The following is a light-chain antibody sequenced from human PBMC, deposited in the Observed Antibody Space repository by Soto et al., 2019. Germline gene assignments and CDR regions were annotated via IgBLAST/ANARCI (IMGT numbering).Light chain of an antibody. CDR3: QQYGSWT. CDR2: GTS. Sequence: EIVLTQSPGTLSVSPGERATLSCRASQTISSNNLAWYQQKPGQAPSLLIYGTSSRATGIPARFSGSGSETDFTLTISKLEPEDSAIYYCQQYGSWTFGQGTKVEI. CDR1: QTISSNN. V-gene: IGKV3-20*01. J-gene: IGKJ1*01.